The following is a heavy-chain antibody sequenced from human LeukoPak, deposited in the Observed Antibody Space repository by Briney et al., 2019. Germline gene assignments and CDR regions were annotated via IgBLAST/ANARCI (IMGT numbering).Heavy chain of an antibody. CDR3: ARDPTYYYDSSGYVDY. CDR1: GFTFSSYS. Sequence: GGSLRLSCAASGFTFSSYSMNWVRQAPGKGLEWVSSISSSSSYIYYADSVKGRFTISRDNNKNSLYLQMNSLTAEDTALYYCARDPTYYYDSSGYVDYWGQGTLVTVSS. V-gene: IGHV3-21*01. D-gene: IGHD3-22*01. CDR2: ISSSSSYI. J-gene: IGHJ4*02.